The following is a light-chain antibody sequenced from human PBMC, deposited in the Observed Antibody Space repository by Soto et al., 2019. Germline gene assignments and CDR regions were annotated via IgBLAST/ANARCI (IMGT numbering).Light chain of an antibody. J-gene: IGKJ1*01. V-gene: IGKV3-20*01. CDR1: QSVSSSY. Sequence: TLSLSPGERATLSCRASQSVSSSYLAWYQQKPGQAPRLLIYGASSRATGIPDRFSGSGSGTDFTLTISRLEPEDFAVYYWQQYGSSPQTFGQGTKVDIK. CDR3: QQYGSSPQT. CDR2: GAS.